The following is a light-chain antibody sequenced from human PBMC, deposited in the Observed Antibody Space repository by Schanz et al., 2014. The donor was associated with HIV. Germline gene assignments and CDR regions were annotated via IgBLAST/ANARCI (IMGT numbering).Light chain of an antibody. J-gene: IGLJ3*02. CDR3: SSYAGDSRGV. Sequence: QSALTQPPSASGSPGQSVTISCTGTSSDVGVYNFVSWYQQHPGKAPKLMIYEVTKRPSGVPDRFSGSKSGNTASLTVSGLQADDEAEYYCSSYAGDSRGVFGGGTKLTVL. CDR2: EVT. V-gene: IGLV2-8*01. CDR1: SSDVGVYNF.